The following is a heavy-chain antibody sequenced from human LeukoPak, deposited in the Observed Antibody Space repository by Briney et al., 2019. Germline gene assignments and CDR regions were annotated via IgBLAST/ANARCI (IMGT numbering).Heavy chain of an antibody. CDR2: IKSDGSGI. J-gene: IGHJ4*02. CDR1: GFTFSSYW. Sequence: GGSLRLSCTASGFTFSSYWMHWIRQAPGKGLVWVSHIKSDGSGINYADSVKGRFTISRDNAKNTVYLQMNSLRVEDTAVYYCAKDLQGVFDYWGQGTLLTVSS. V-gene: IGHV3-74*01. D-gene: IGHD3-10*01. CDR3: AKDLQGVFDY.